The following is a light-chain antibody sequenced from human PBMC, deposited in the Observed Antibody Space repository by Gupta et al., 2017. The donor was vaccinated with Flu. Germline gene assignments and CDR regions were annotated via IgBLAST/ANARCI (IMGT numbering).Light chain of an antibody. Sequence: EIVLTQSPGTLSLSPGERATLSCRASQSVSSSYLAWYQQKPGQAPRLLIYGASSRATGIPDRFSGSGSGTDFTLTISRLEPEDFAVYYCQQYGSSPWSFGQGTXLEIK. CDR1: QSVSSSY. V-gene: IGKV3-20*01. CDR2: GAS. CDR3: QQYGSSPWS. J-gene: IGKJ2*03.